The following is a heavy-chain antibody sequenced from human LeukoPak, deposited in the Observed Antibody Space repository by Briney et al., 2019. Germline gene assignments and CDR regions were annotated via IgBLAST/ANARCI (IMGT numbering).Heavy chain of an antibody. CDR1: GFTFSSYA. D-gene: IGHD6-6*01. CDR3: AKVLEYEWYSSSSLALGY. CDR2: ISCSGGST. J-gene: IGHJ4*02. Sequence: GGSLRLSCAASGFTFSSYAMSWVRQAPGKGLEWVSAISCSGGSTYYADSVKGRFTISRDNSKNTLYLQMNSLRAEDTAVYYCAKVLEYEWYSSSSLALGYWGQGTLVTVSS. V-gene: IGHV3-23*01.